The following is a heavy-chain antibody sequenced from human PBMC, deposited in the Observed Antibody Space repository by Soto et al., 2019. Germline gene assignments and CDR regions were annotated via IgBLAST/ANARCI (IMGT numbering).Heavy chain of an antibody. D-gene: IGHD3-3*01. CDR3: ARDCHVDFGVVINPWFDP. V-gene: IGHV3-11*01. Sequence: GSLRLSCAASGFTVSSNYMSWVRQAPGKGLEWVSYISSSGSTIYYADSVKGRFTISRDNAKNSLYLQMNSLRAEDTAVYYCARDCHVDFGVVINPWFDPCGQGTLVTVSS. J-gene: IGHJ5*02. CDR1: GFTVSSNY. CDR2: ISSSGSTI.